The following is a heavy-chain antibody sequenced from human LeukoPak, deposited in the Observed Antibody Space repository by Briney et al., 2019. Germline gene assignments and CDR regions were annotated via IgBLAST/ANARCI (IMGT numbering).Heavy chain of an antibody. V-gene: IGHV4-34*01. CDR3: ASPGYCSSTSCSNWFDP. J-gene: IGHJ5*02. CDR2: INHSGST. CDR1: GFTVSDNY. D-gene: IGHD2-2*01. Sequence: GSLRLSCAASGFTVSDNYMTWVRQPPGKGLEWIGEINHSGSTSYYPSLKSRVTISVDTSKNQFSLKLSSMTAADTAVYYCASPGYCSSTSCSNWFDPWGQGTLVIVSS.